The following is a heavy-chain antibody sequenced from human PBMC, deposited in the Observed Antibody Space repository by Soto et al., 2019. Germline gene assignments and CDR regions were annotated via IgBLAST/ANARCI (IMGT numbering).Heavy chain of an antibody. CDR1: GYTFTSYY. D-gene: IGHD3-10*01. Sequence: ASGKVSCKASGYTFTSYYMHWVRQAPGQGLEWMGIINPSGGSTSYAQKFQGRVTMTRDTSTSTVYMELSSLRSEDTAVYYCARCPLRGDYYYYMDVWGKGTTVTVS. V-gene: IGHV1-46*03. J-gene: IGHJ6*03. CDR2: INPSGGST. CDR3: ARCPLRGDYYYYMDV.